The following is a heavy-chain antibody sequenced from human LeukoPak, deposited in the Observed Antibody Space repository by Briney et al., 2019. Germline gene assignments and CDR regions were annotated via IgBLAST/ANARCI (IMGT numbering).Heavy chain of an antibody. J-gene: IGHJ4*02. CDR2: IIPIFGTA. CDR1: GGTFSSYA. D-gene: IGHD3-22*01. CDR3: ARGPDYYDSSGDFDY. Sequence: ASVKVSCKASGGTFSSYAISWVRQAPGQGLEWMGGIIPIFGTANYAQKFQGRVTITVDESTSTAYMELSSLRSEDTAVYYCARGPDYYDSSGDFDYWGQGTLVTVSS. V-gene: IGHV1-69*13.